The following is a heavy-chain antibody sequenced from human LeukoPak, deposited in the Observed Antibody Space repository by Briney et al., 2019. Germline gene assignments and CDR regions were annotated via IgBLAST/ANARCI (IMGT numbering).Heavy chain of an antibody. V-gene: IGHV3-23*01. CDR3: AKTPVRRFPLYFDY. CDR1: GFTLINYS. D-gene: IGHD3-3*01. CDR2: ISGSGGST. J-gene: IGHJ4*02. Sequence: AGGSLRLSCTASGFTLINYSMNWVRQAPGKGLEWVSGISGSGGSTDYADSLKGRFTISRDNSKNTLYLQMNSLRAEDTAVYYCAKTPVRRFPLYFDYWGQGTLVTVSS.